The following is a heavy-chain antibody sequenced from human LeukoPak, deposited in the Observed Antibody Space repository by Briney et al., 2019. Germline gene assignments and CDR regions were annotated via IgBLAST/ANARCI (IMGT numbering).Heavy chain of an antibody. CDR3: ASASSHRIAAGGDY. CDR2: INRDGSRR. CDR1: GFTFSNYW. J-gene: IGHJ4*02. V-gene: IGHV3-74*01. D-gene: IGHD6-13*01. Sequence: GGSLRLSCAASGFTFSNYWMHWVRQAPGKGLVGVSHINRDGSRRNYADSVKGRFTISRDNAKNTLFLQMNSLRAEDTAVYYCASASSHRIAAGGDYWGQGILVAVSS.